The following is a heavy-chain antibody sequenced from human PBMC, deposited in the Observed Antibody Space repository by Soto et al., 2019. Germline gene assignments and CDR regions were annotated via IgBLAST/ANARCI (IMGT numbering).Heavy chain of an antibody. CDR1: GFTFSSYE. J-gene: IGHJ4*02. V-gene: IGHV3-48*03. CDR2: ISSSGDTI. CDR3: ARSITPFDY. Sequence: GGSLRLSCGASGFTFSSYEMNWVRQAPGRGLEWVSYISSSGDTINYADSVKGRFTISRDNAKNSLYLQMNSLRAEDTAVYYCARSITPFDYWGQGTPVTVSS. D-gene: IGHD3-10*01.